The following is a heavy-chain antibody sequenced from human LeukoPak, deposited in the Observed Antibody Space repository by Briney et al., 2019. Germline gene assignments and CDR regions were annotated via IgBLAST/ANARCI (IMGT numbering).Heavy chain of an antibody. CDR3: ARRLTQYDCFDP. CDR1: GDSVSSNSVT. J-gene: IGHJ5*02. Sequence: SQTLSLTCAISGDSVSSNSVTWNWIRQSPSRGLEWLGRTYYRSTWYKDYAVSVRGRITVNPDTSKNQFSLHLNSVTPEDTAVYYCARRLTQYDCFDPWGQGVLVTVSS. V-gene: IGHV6-1*01. CDR2: TYYRSTWYK. D-gene: IGHD2-2*01.